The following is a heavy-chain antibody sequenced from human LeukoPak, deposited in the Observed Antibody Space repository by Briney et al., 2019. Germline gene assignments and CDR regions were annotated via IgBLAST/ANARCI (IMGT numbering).Heavy chain of an antibody. V-gene: IGHV3-66*01. CDR3: AKDLNWGGR. J-gene: IGHJ4*02. D-gene: IGHD7-27*01. Sequence: GGSLRLSCAASGITVSSNYMSWVRQAPGKGLEWVSLIYSGGTTYYADSVKGRFTISRDNSKNTLYLQMNSLRAEDTAVYYCAKDLNWGGRWGQGTLVTVSS. CDR1: GITVSSNY. CDR2: IYSGGTT.